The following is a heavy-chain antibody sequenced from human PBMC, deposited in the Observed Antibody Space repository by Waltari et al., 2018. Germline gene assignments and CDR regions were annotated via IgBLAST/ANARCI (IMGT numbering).Heavy chain of an antibody. J-gene: IGHJ4*02. V-gene: IGHV3-23*04. Sequence: EVQLVESGGGLVQPGGSLRLSCAASGFTFSSYAMRSVRQAPGKGLELVSAISGSGGSTYYADSVKGRFTISRDNSKNTLYLQMNSLRAEDTAVYYCAKDGPDSYGKGGYFDYWGQGTLVTVSS. CDR1: GFTFSSYA. CDR2: ISGSGGST. D-gene: IGHD5-18*01. CDR3: AKDGPDSYGKGGYFDY.